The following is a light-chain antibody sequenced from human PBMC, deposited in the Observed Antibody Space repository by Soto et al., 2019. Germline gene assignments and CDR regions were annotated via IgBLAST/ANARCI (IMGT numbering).Light chain of an antibody. CDR1: QTVSSGF. CDR2: GAS. V-gene: IGKV3-20*01. Sequence: EIVVTQSKGTLSGSPGERATVSCRASQTVSSGFLAWYQQKVGQAPRLLIYGASTRATGIPDRFSGSGSGTDFTLTIDRLEPEDFAVYYCHQYYSSPTTFCGGTKVDIK. J-gene: IGKJ4*01. CDR3: HQYYSSPTT.